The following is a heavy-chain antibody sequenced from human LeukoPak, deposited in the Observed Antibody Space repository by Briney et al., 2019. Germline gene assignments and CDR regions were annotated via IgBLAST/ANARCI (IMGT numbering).Heavy chain of an antibody. CDR1: GGTFSSYA. Sequence: ASVKVSCKASGGTFSSYAISWVRQAPGQGLEWMGGIIPIFGTANYAQKFQGRVTITADKSTSTAYMGLSSLRSEDTAVYYCARDRGTSGIVATSYYYYMDVWGKGTTVTVSS. D-gene: IGHD5-12*01. V-gene: IGHV1-69*06. CDR2: IIPIFGTA. J-gene: IGHJ6*03. CDR3: ARDRGTSGIVATSYYYYMDV.